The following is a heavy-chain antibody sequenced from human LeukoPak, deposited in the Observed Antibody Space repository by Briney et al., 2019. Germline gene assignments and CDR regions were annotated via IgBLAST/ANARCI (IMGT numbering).Heavy chain of an antibody. V-gene: IGHV1-69*04. J-gene: IGHJ4*02. CDR2: IIPILGIA. CDR3: ARDQGPLHNKYYGSGSYKRY. Sequence: SVKVSCKASGGTFSSYAISWVRQAPGQGLERMGRIIPILGIANYAQKFQSRVTITADKSTSTAYMELSSLRSEDTAVYYCARDQGPLHNKYYGSGSYKRYWGQGTLVTVSS. D-gene: IGHD3-10*01. CDR1: GGTFSSYA.